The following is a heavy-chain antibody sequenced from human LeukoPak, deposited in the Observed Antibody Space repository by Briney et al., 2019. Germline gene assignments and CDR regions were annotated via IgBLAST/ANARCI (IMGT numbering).Heavy chain of an antibody. CDR1: GDSISSGGYS. CDR2: IYYSGST. J-gene: IGHJ4*02. D-gene: IGHD1-26*01. CDR3: ARDSVYSGSSLDY. V-gene: IGHV4-30-4*07. Sequence: SETVSLTCAVSGDSISSGGYSWSWIRQPPGKGLEWIGYIYYSGSTYYNPSLKSRVTIPVDTSKNQFSLKLSSVTAADTAVYYCARDSVYSGSSLDYWGQGALVTVSS.